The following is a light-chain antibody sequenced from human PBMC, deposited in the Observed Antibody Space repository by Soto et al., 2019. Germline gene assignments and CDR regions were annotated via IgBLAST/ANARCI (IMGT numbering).Light chain of an antibody. CDR2: CSS. CDR3: PQYANSPFT. CDR1: QSVSSNY. Sequence: EIVLTQSPGTLPLSPGERATLSCRASQSVSSNYLVWYQQKPGQAPRPLIYCSSSRATGIPDRFSGSGSVKDFTLNISRLEPEDFAVYYCPQYANSPFTFGQGTKLEIK. J-gene: IGKJ2*01. V-gene: IGKV3-20*01.